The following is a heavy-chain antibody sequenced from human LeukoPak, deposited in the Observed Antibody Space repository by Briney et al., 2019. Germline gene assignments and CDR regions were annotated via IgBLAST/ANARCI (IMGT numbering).Heavy chain of an antibody. V-gene: IGHV4-59*12. D-gene: IGHD6-19*01. J-gene: IGHJ4*02. CDR1: GGSMSGYF. CDR3: ARDLRGGWYYFDY. CDR2: IYYSGST. Sequence: PSETLSLTCTVSGGSMSGYFWSWIRQPPGKGLEWIGHIYYSGSTNYNPSLKSRVTISVDTYNNQFSLRLTSVTAADTAVYYCARDLRGGWYYFDYWGQGTLVTVSS.